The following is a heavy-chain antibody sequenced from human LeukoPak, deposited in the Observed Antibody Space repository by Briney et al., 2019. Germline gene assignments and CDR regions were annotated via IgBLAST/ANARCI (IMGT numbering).Heavy chain of an antibody. CDR2: INPSGGST. CDR3: ARATGGDLYFDY. J-gene: IGHJ4*02. Sequence: ASVKVSCKASGYTFTSYYMHWVRQAPGQGLEWMGIINPSGGSTSYAQKFQGRVTMTRDMSTSTVYMELSSLRSEDTAVYYCARATGGDLYFDYWGQGTLVTVSS. CDR1: GYTFTSYY. V-gene: IGHV1-46*01. D-gene: IGHD2-21*01.